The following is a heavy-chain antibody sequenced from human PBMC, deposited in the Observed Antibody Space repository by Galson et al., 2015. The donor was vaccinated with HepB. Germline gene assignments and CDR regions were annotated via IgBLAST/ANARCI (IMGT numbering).Heavy chain of an antibody. CDR1: GFTFSSYA. Sequence: SLRLSCAASGFTFSSYAMHWVRQAPGKGLEWVAVISYDGSNKYYADSVKGRFTISRDNSKNTLYLQMNSLRAEDTAVYYCAREGGLYSSGFDYWGQGTLVTVSS. J-gene: IGHJ4*02. V-gene: IGHV3-30-3*01. CDR3: AREGGLYSSGFDY. CDR2: ISYDGSNK. D-gene: IGHD6-25*01.